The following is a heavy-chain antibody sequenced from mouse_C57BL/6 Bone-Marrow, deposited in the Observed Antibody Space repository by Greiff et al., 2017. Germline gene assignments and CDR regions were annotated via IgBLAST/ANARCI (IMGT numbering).Heavy chain of an antibody. D-gene: IGHD1-1*01. J-gene: IGHJ4*01. CDR2: IYPGDGDT. CDR3: ARDSLITTVVATRDYAMDY. CDR1: GYAFSSYW. Sequence: QVQLQQSGAELVKPGASVKISCKASGYAFSSYWMNWVKQRPGKGLEWIGQIYPGDGDTNYNGKFKGKATLTADKSSSTAYMQLSSLTSEDSAVYFCARDSLITTVVATRDYAMDYWGQGTSVTVSS. V-gene: IGHV1-80*01.